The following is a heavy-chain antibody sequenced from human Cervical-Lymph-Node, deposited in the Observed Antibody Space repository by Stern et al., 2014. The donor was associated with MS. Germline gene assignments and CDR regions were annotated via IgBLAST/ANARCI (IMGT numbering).Heavy chain of an antibody. J-gene: IGHJ4*02. D-gene: IGHD1-14*01. V-gene: IGHV3-33*01. CDR3: ATITPVDY. CDR1: GLTFSNYG. CDR2: IWRDGSEK. Sequence: MQLVESGGDVVQPGKSLRLSCAASGLTFSNYGMHWVRQAPGKGLEWVAVIWRDGSEKYYADSVKGRFTVSRDNSKNTVYLEMNSLRAEDTALYYCATITPVDYWGQGTLVIVSS.